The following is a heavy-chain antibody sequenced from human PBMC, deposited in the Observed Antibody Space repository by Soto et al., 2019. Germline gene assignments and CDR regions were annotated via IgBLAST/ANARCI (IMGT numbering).Heavy chain of an antibody. V-gene: IGHV4-34*01. J-gene: IGHJ5*02. Sequence: QVQLQQWGAGLLKPSETLSLTCAVYGGSFSGYYWSWIRQPPGQGLEWIGEINHSGSTNYNPSLTGRVTISVDTSKNQFSLKLSSVTAAATAVYYCARGPHRITMVRGRKPNWFDPWGQGTLVTVSS. CDR3: ARGPHRITMVRGRKPNWFDP. CDR2: INHSGST. CDR1: GGSFSGYY. D-gene: IGHD3-10*01.